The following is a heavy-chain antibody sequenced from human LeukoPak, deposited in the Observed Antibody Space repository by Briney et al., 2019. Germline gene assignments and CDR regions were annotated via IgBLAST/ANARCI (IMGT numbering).Heavy chain of an antibody. J-gene: IGHJ4*02. CDR1: GVTFSSYS. V-gene: IGHV3-21*01. Sequence: GGSLRLSCAASGVTFSSYSMNWVRQASGKGLEWVSSISSSSSYIYYADSVKGRFTISRDNAKNSLYLQMNSLRAEDTAVYYCARVEEVSSSWPFDYWGQGTLVTVSS. CDR3: ARVEEVSSSWPFDY. CDR2: ISSSSSYI. D-gene: IGHD6-13*01.